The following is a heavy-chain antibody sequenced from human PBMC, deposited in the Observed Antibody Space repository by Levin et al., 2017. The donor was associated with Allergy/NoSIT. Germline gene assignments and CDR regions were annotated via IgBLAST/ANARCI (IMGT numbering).Heavy chain of an antibody. Sequence: QSGGSLRLSCAASGFIFDDYAMHWVRQAPGKGLEWVAGISWDSGSIVYADSVKGRFTVSRDNAKNSLYLQMNSLRVEDTALYYCAKDFDNGGKKGDAFDIWGQGTRVTVSS. D-gene: IGHD4-23*01. J-gene: IGHJ3*02. CDR2: ISWDSGSI. CDR1: GFIFDDYA. CDR3: AKDFDNGGKKGDAFDI. V-gene: IGHV3-9*01.